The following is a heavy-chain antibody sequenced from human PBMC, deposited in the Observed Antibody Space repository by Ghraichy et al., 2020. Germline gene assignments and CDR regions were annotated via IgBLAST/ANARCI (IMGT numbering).Heavy chain of an antibody. Sequence: LSLTCAASGFTFSSYGMHWVRQAPGKGLEWVAVIWYDGSNKYYADSVKGRFTISRDNSKNTLYLQMNSLRAEDTAVYYCARSGDSSSWYDEGFDYWGQGTLVTVSS. D-gene: IGHD6-13*01. V-gene: IGHV3-33*01. CDR1: GFTFSSYG. CDR3: ARSGDSSSWYDEGFDY. J-gene: IGHJ4*02. CDR2: IWYDGSNK.